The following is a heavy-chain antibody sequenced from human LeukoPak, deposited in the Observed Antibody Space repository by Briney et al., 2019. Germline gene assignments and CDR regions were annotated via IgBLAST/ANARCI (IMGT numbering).Heavy chain of an antibody. CDR3: AKERDAYNYGGGDYMDD. J-gene: IGHJ6*03. CDR1: GFKFSSYA. V-gene: IGHV3-23*01. CDR2: IRDNGDET. Sequence: GGSLRLSCAASGFKFSSYAMTWVRQAPGRGLEWVSHIRDNGDETHYADSVKGRFTISRDNSNSALYLQMNSLRAEDTAVYFCAKERDAYNYGGGDYMDDWGKGTTVTVSS. D-gene: IGHD5-24*01.